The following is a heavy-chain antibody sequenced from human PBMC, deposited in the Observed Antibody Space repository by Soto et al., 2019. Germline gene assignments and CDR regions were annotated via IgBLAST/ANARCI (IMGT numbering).Heavy chain of an antibody. V-gene: IGHV3-23*01. CDR1: GFTFNSYA. Sequence: PGGSLRLSCAASGFTFNSYAMSWVRRAPGKGLEWVSTISGNTGSTYYADSVKGRFTISRDNSKNTLYLQMNSLRAEDTAVYYCAKAKNHYDSHGYQNGGWGQGTLVTVSS. CDR2: ISGNTGST. J-gene: IGHJ4*02. CDR3: AKAKNHYDSHGYQNGG. D-gene: IGHD3-22*01.